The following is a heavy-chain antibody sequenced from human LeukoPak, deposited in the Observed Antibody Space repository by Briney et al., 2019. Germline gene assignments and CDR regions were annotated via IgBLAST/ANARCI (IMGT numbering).Heavy chain of an antibody. D-gene: IGHD2-2*01. CDR2: IYTSGST. CDR3: AGYCSSTSCSDFDY. Sequence: SETLPLTCTVSGGSISSYYWSWIRQPAGKGLEWIGRIYTSGSTNYNPSLKSRVTMSVDTSKNQFSLKLSSVTAADTAVYYCAGYCSSTSCSDFDYWAREPWSPSPQ. V-gene: IGHV4-4*07. J-gene: IGHJ4*02. CDR1: GGSISSYY.